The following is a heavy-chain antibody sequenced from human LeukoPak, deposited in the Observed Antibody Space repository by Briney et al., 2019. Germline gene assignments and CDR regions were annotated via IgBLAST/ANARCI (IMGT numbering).Heavy chain of an antibody. V-gene: IGHV2-70*04. CDR2: IDWDDDK. CDR1: GFSLSTSGMR. Sequence: ESGPALVKPTQTLTLTCTFSGFSLSTSGMRVSWIRQPPGKALEWLALIDWDDDKFYSTSLKTRITISKDHSKNQVVLTMNNMDPVDTATYYCARAKYYYDSSGPEYYFDYWGQGTLVTVSS. J-gene: IGHJ4*02. CDR3: ARAKYYYDSSGPEYYFDY. D-gene: IGHD3-22*01.